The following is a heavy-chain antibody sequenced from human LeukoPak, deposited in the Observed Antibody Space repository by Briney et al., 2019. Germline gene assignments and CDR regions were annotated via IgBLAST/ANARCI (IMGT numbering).Heavy chain of an antibody. V-gene: IGHV3-30-3*01. J-gene: IGHJ4*02. Sequence: GGSLRLSCAASGFTFSSYAMHWVRQAPGKGLEWVAVISYDGGKKYHADSVKGRFTISRDNSKNTLYLQMNSLRAEDTAVYYCATSTVTTPFDYWGQGTLVTVSS. CDR3: ATSTVTTPFDY. CDR2: ISYDGGKK. CDR1: GFTFSSYA. D-gene: IGHD4-11*01.